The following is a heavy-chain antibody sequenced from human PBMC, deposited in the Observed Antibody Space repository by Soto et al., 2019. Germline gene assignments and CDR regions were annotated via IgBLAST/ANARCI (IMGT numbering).Heavy chain of an antibody. CDR3: ARGGKYYYGSGSELIYYYYGMDV. J-gene: IGHJ6*02. V-gene: IGHV4-34*01. D-gene: IGHD3-10*01. CDR1: GGSFSGYY. CDR2: INHSGST. Sequence: SETLSLTFAVYGGSFSGYYWSWIRQPPGKGLEWIGEINHSGSTNYNPSLKSRVTISVDTSKNQFSLKLSSVTAADTAVYYCARGGKYYYGSGSELIYYYYGMDVWGQGTTVTGSS.